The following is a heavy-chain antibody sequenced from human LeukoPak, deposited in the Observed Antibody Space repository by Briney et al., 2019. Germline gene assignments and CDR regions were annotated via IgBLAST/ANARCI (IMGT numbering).Heavy chain of an antibody. D-gene: IGHD6-13*01. Sequence: ASVKVSCKSSGYTSSSYGISWMRQAPGQGLEWMGGIIPIFGTANYAQKFQGRVTITADESTSTAYMELSSLRSEDTAVYYCARGLGQQLAQPVDAFDIWGQGTMVTVSS. CDR3: ARGLGQQLAQPVDAFDI. J-gene: IGHJ3*02. CDR1: GYTSSSYG. V-gene: IGHV1-69*13. CDR2: IIPIFGTA.